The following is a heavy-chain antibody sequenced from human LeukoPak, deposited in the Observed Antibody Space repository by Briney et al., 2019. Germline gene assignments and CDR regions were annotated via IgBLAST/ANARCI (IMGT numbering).Heavy chain of an antibody. D-gene: IGHD6-13*01. V-gene: IGHV4-38-2*02. Sequence: KPSETLSLTCTVSGYSISSGYYWGWIRQPPGKGLEWIGSIYYSGSTYYNPSLKSRVTISVDTSKNQFSLKRSSVAAADTAVYYCARKLLAAAGPPADAFDIWGQGTMVTVSS. CDR2: IYYSGST. CDR1: GYSISSGYY. CDR3: ARKLLAAAGPPADAFDI. J-gene: IGHJ3*02.